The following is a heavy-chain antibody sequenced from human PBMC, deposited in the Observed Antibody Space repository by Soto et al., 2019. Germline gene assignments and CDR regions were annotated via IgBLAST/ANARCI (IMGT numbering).Heavy chain of an antibody. J-gene: IGHJ4*02. CDR2: IYYSGST. D-gene: IGHD3-22*01. Sequence: TLSLTCTVSGGSISSGGYYWSWIRKHPGKGLEWIGYIYYSGSTYYNPSLKSRVTISVDTSKNQFSLKLSSVTAADTAVYYCARDNDSSGYYYYFDYWGQGTLVTVSS. CDR3: ARDNDSSGYYYYFDY. V-gene: IGHV4-31*03. CDR1: GGSISSGGYY.